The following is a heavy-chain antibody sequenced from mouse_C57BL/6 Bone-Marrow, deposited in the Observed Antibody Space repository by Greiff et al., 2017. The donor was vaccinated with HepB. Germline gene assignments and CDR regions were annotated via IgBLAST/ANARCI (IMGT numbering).Heavy chain of an antibody. CDR2: INPNNGGT. D-gene: IGHD1-1*01. J-gene: IGHJ1*03. CDR1: GYTFTDYN. V-gene: IGHV1-18*01. CDR3: ARDYYGSSYGWYFDV. Sequence: EVQLQHSGPELVKPGASVKIPCKASGYTFTDYNMDWVKQSHGKSLEWIGDINPNNGGTIYNQKFKGKATLTVDKSSSTAYMELRSLTSEDTAVYYCARDYYGSSYGWYFDVWGTGTTVTVSS.